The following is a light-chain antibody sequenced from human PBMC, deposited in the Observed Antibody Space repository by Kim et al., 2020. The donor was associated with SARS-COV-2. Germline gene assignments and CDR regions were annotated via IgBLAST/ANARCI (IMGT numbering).Light chain of an antibody. J-gene: IGLJ3*02. CDR3: NAWDSQGV. Sequence: SSELTQDPAVSVALGQTVRLTCQGDSLRSYYASWYQQKPGQAPVRVIYGKNNRPSGIPDRFSGSSSGNTASLTITGAQAEDEADYYCNAWDSQGVFGGGTQLTVL. CDR1: SLRSYY. CDR2: GKN. V-gene: IGLV3-19*02.